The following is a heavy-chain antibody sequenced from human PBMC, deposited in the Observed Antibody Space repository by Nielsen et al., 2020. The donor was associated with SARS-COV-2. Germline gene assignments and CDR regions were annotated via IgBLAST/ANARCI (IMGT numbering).Heavy chain of an antibody. D-gene: IGHD3-3*01. V-gene: IGHV3-21*04. Sequence: WIRQPPGKGLEWVSSFSSSSSYVFYADSVKGRFTISRDNAKNSLYLQMNSLRAEDTAVYYCARGGLTIFGVVIIFDYYGMDVWGQGTTVTVSS. CDR3: ARGGLTIFGVVIIFDYYGMDV. J-gene: IGHJ6*02. CDR2: FSSSSSYV.